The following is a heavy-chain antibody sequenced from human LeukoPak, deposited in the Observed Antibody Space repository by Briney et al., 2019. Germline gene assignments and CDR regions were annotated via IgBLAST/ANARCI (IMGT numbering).Heavy chain of an antibody. J-gene: IGHJ3*02. Sequence: GESLKISCKGSGYNFARYRIGWVRQMPGKGLEWMGVIYPGDSDTRYSPSFQGQVTISADKSTSTAYVQWSSLKASDTAMYYCAMSTIIVAGWAFDIWGQGTMVTVSS. CDR1: GYNFARYR. V-gene: IGHV5-51*01. CDR3: AMSTIIVAGWAFDI. CDR2: IYPGDSDT. D-gene: IGHD3-22*01.